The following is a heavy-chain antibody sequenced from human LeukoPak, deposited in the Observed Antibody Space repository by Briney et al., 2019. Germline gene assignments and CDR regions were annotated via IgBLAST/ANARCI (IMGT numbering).Heavy chain of an antibody. CDR3: ARIVGDWFPPKYGMDV. CDR1: GYTFTSYG. CDR2: ISAYNGNT. Sequence: GASVKVSCKASGYTFTSYGISWVRQAPGQGLEWMGWISAYNGNTNYAQKLQGRVTMTTDTSTSTAYMELRSLRSDDTAVYYCARIVGDWFPPKYGMDVWGQETTVTVSS. D-gene: IGHD3-9*01. V-gene: IGHV1-18*01. J-gene: IGHJ6*02.